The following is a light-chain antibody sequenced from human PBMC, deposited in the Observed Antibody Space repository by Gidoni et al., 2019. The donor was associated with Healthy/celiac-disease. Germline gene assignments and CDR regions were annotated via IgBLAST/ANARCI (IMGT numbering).Light chain of an antibody. Sequence: DIHMTQSPSSLSASVGDRVTITCRASQSISSYLNWYQQKPGKAPQLLIYAASSLQSGVPSRCSGSGSGTDFTLTISSLQPEDFATYYCQQSYSTPWTFGQGTKVEIK. CDR1: QSISSY. J-gene: IGKJ1*01. V-gene: IGKV1-39*01. CDR3: QQSYSTPWT. CDR2: AAS.